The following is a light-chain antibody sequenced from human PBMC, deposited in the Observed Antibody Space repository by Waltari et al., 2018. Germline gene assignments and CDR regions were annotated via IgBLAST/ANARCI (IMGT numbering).Light chain of an antibody. Sequence: QSALTQPPSASGSPGQSVTISCTGTSSDVGGYNYVSWYQQYPGRAPKLMIYEVTKRPSGVPDRFYGSKSGNTAALTVSGRQADDEADYYCSSYAGSNNYWVFGGGTTLTVL. V-gene: IGLV2-8*01. CDR3: SSYAGSNNYWV. CDR1: SSDVGGYNY. CDR2: EVT. J-gene: IGLJ3*02.